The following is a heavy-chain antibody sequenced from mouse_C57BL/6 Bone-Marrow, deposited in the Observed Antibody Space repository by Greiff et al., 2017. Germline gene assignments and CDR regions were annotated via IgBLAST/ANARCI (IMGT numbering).Heavy chain of an antibody. Sequence: EVQLQQSGPELVKPGASVKISCKASGYTFTDYYMNWVKQSHGKSLEWIGDINPNNGGTSYNQKFKGKATLTVDKSSSTAYMELRSLTSEDSAVYYCARVWLPYYFDYWGQGTTLTVSS. D-gene: IGHD2-2*01. CDR3: ARVWLPYYFDY. V-gene: IGHV1-26*01. CDR1: GYTFTDYY. J-gene: IGHJ2*01. CDR2: INPNNGGT.